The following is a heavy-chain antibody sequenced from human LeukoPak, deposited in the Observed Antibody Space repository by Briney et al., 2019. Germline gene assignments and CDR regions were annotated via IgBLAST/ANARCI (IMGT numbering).Heavy chain of an antibody. J-gene: IGHJ4*02. D-gene: IGHD4-23*01. V-gene: IGHV4-38-2*02. CDR2: IYTGGST. Sequence: SETLSLTCTVSGYSISSGYYWGWIRQPPGKGLEWIGRIYTGGSTNYNPSLKSRVTMSVDTSKNQFSLKLSSVTAADTAVYYCARVGYGGNSGFDYWGQGTLVTVSS. CDR1: GYSISSGYY. CDR3: ARVGYGGNSGFDY.